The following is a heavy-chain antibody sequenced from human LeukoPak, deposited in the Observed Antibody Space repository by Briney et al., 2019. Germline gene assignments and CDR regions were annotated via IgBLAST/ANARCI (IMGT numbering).Heavy chain of an antibody. D-gene: IGHD1-26*01. CDR2: IQYDGSTK. J-gene: IGHJ4*02. CDR3: AKGPYSGTYRAGPYYFDY. CDR1: GFTFSNYG. Sequence: PGGSLRLSCAASGFTFSNYGIHWVRQAPGKGLEWVAFIQYDGSTKYYADSVKGRFTISRDNSKNTLYLQMNSLSAEDTAVYYCAKGPYSGTYRAGPYYFDYWGQGTLVTVSS. V-gene: IGHV3-30*02.